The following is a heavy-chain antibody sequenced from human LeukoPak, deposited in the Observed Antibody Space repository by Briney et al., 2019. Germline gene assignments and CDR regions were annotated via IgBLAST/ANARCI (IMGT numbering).Heavy chain of an antibody. CDR2: IKQDGSEK. D-gene: IGHD2-8*02. J-gene: IGHJ6*02. V-gene: IGHV3-7*01. CDR1: GFTFSRYW. Sequence: PGGSLRLSCAASGFTFSRYWMNWVRQAPGKGLEWVANIKQDGSEKYYVDSVKGRFTISRDNAKNSLYLQMNSLRAEDTAVYYCAREAVDTVPHYYYYAMDVWGQGTTVTVSS. CDR3: AREAVDTVPHYYYYAMDV.